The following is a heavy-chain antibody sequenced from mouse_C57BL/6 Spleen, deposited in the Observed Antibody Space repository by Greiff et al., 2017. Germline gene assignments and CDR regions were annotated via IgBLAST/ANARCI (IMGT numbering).Heavy chain of an antibody. J-gene: IGHJ2*01. CDR1: GYAFTNYL. D-gene: IGHD1-1*01. CDR2: INPGSGGT. Sequence: QVQLQQSGAELVRPGTSVKVSCKASGYAFTNYLIEWVKQRPGQGLEWIGVINPGSGGTYYNEKFKGKATLTADKSSSTAYMQLSSLTSEDSAVYFCARGATTVYYFDYWGQGTTLTVSS. CDR3: ARGATTVYYFDY. V-gene: IGHV1-54*01.